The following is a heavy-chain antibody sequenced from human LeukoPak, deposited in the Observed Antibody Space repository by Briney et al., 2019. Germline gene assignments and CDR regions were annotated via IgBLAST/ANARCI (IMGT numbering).Heavy chain of an antibody. Sequence: GGSLRLSCATSGFNFSSHPMTWVRQAPGKGLERVSRIHWTPGLTFYGDSVKGRFTGSRDNSRDKLYLQMNSLRAEDAAVYFCARVACGTECYYRLDVWGQGTTVHVSS. CDR2: IHWTPGLT. D-gene: IGHD2-21*01. V-gene: IGHV3-23*01. CDR3: ARVACGTECYYRLDV. CDR1: GFNFSSHP. J-gene: IGHJ6*02.